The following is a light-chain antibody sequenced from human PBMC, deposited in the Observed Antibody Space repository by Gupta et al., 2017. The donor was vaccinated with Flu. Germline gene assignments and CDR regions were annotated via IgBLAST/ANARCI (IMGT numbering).Light chain of an antibody. CDR3: QAADRSDKWV. Sequence: SDLTQPPSVSVSPGQPAEISCSGDVFSEAYVYWYQQKRGEAPVVVLQKDTVRPSGIPERFSGSTSGTKVTLTIIGVQAEDEGDYYCQAADRSDKWVFGGGTKLTV. V-gene: IGLV3-25*03. J-gene: IGLJ3*02. CDR2: KDT. CDR1: VFSEAY.